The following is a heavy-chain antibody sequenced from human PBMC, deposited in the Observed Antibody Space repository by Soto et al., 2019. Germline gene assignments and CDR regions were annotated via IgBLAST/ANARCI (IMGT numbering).Heavy chain of an antibody. J-gene: IGHJ4*02. Sequence: GGSLRLSCAASGFTFSSYGMHWVRQAPGKGLEWVAVIWYDGSNKYYADSVKGRFTISRDNSKNTLYLQMNSLRAEDTAVYYCARDILTGYYTDIDYWGQGTLVTVSS. CDR2: IWYDGSNK. CDR3: ARDILTGYYTDIDY. D-gene: IGHD3-9*01. V-gene: IGHV3-33*01. CDR1: GFTFSSYG.